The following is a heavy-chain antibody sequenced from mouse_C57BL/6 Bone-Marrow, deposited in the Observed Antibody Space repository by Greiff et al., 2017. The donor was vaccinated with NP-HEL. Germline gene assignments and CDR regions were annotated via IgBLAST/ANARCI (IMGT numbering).Heavy chain of an antibody. D-gene: IGHD2-5*01. V-gene: IGHV5-15*01. CDR2: LSNLAYSI. J-gene: IGHJ3*01. Sequence: EVMLVESGGGLVQPGGSLKLSCAASGFTFSDYGMAWVRQAPRKGPEWVAFLSNLAYSIYYADTVTGRFTISRENAKNTLYLEMSSLRSEDTAMYYCARGYSNYEFAYWGQGTLVTVSA. CDR3: ARGYSNYEFAY. CDR1: GFTFSDYG.